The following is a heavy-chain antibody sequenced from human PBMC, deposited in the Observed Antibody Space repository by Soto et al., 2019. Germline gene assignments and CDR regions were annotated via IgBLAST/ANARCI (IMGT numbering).Heavy chain of an antibody. CDR1: GFTFSSYE. CDR3: ARVKRAAGTASPARDEY. V-gene: IGHV3-48*03. CDR2: ISSSGSTI. D-gene: IGHD6-13*01. J-gene: IGHJ4*02. Sequence: EVQLVESGGGLVQPGGSLRLSCAASGFTFSSYEMNWVRQAPGKGLEWVSYISSSGSTIYYADSVKGRFTISRDNAKNSLYLQMNSLRAEDTAVYYCARVKRAAGTASPARDEYWGQGTLVTVSS.